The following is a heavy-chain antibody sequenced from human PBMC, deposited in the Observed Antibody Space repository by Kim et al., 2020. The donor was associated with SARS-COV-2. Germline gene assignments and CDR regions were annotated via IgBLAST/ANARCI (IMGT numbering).Heavy chain of an antibody. CDR2: INHSGST. Sequence: SETLSLTCAVYGGSFSGYYWSWIRQPPGKGLEWIGEINHSGSTNYNPSLKSRVTISVDTSKNQFSLKLSSVTAADTAVYYCAGIGNPVTPYRYGMDVWGQGTTVTVSS. V-gene: IGHV4-34*01. CDR3: AGIGNPVTPYRYGMDV. D-gene: IGHD4-17*01. CDR1: GGSFSGYY. J-gene: IGHJ6*02.